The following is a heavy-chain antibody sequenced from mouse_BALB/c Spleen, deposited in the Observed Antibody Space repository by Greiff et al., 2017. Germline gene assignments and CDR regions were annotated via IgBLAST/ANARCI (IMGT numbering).Heavy chain of an antibody. Sequence: EVQLQQSGAELVKPGASVKLSCTASGFNIKDTYMHWVKQRPEQGLEWIGRIDPANGNTKYDPKFQGKATITADTSSNTAYLQLSSLTSEDTAVYYCARYEEYDPWFAYWGQGTLVTVSA. D-gene: IGHD2-3*01. V-gene: IGHV14-3*02. CDR1: GFNIKDTY. CDR3: ARYEEYDPWFAY. CDR2: IDPANGNT. J-gene: IGHJ3*01.